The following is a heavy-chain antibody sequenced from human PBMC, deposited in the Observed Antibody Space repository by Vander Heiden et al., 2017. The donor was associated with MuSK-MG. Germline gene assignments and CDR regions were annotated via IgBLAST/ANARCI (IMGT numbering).Heavy chain of an antibody. CDR1: GFTFDDYA. V-gene: IGHV3-9*01. CDR3: AKDLNSYCGGDCYSVDY. CDR2: ISWNSGRI. Sequence: EVQLVESGGGLVQLGRSLRLSCAASGFTFDDYAMHWVRQAPGKGLEWVSGISWNSGRIGYADSLKGRFTISRDNAKNSLYLQMNSLRVEDTALYYCAKDLNSYCGGDCYSVDYWGQGTLVTVSS. D-gene: IGHD2-21*02. J-gene: IGHJ4*02.